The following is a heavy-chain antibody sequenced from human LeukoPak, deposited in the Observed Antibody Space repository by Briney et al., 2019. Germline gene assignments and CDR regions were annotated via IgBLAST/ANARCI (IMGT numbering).Heavy chain of an antibody. CDR2: IFRTGST. CDR3: ATNLYGSGNYFAY. V-gene: IGHV4-39*02. Sequence: SETLSLTCAVSGGSIDSSSYYWGWIRQPPGKGLEWIGSIFRTGSTYYSASLKSRVSISVDTSKNHIALKLTSVTASDTAVYYCATNLYGSGNYFAYWGQGTLVTVSS. D-gene: IGHD3-10*01. J-gene: IGHJ4*02. CDR1: GGSIDSSSYY.